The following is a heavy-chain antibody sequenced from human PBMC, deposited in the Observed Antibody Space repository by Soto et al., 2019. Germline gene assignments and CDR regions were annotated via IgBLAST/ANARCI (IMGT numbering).Heavy chain of an antibody. CDR3: ARGRWELPAGY. CDR2: INHSGST. D-gene: IGHD1-26*01. CDR1: GGSFSGYY. Sequence: SETLSLTCAVYGGSFSGYYWSWIRQPPGKGLEWIGEINHSGSTNYNPSLKSRVTISVDTSKNQFSLKLSSVTAADTAVYYCARGRWELPAGYWGQGTLVTVSS. V-gene: IGHV4-34*01. J-gene: IGHJ4*02.